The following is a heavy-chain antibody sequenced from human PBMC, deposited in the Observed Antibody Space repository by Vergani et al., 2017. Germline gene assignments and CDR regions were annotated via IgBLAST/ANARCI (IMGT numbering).Heavy chain of an antibody. Sequence: QVQLQESGPGLVKPSETLSLTCTVSGGSISSYYWSWIRQPPGKGLEWIGYIYYSGRTNYNPSLKSRVTISVDTSKNQFSLKLSSVTAADTAVYYCAREYRQAAFDIWGQGTMVTVSS. CDR1: GGSISSYY. CDR2: IYYSGRT. J-gene: IGHJ3*02. D-gene: IGHD5-18*01. CDR3: AREYRQAAFDI. V-gene: IGHV4-59*01.